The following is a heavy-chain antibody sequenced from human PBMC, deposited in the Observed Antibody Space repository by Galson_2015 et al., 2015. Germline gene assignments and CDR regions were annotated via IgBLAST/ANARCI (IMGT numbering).Heavy chain of an antibody. Sequence: TLSLTCTVSGGSISSGSYYWRWIRQPAGQGLEWIGRIYTSGSTNYNPSLKSRVTISVDTPKNQFSLKLSSVTAADTAVYYCARDDHYCSSTSCYSGNWFDPWGQGTLVTVSS. J-gene: IGHJ5*02. CDR2: IYTSGST. V-gene: IGHV4-61*02. CDR3: ARDDHYCSSTSCYSGNWFDP. CDR1: GGSISSGSYY. D-gene: IGHD2-2*01.